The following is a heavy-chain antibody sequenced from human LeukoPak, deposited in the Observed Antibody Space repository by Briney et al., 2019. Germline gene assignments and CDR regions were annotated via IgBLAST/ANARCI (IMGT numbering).Heavy chain of an antibody. CDR2: ISSSTSYI. D-gene: IGHD4-17*01. J-gene: IGHJ4*02. CDR3: ARAGGSTVSHSDY. Sequence: GGSLRLSCAASGFTFSSYSMNWVRQAPGKGLEWVSSISSSTSYIYYADSVKGRFTISKDNAKNSLYLQMNSLRAEDTAVYYCARAGGSTVSHSDYWGQGTLVTVSS. CDR1: GFTFSSYS. V-gene: IGHV3-21*01.